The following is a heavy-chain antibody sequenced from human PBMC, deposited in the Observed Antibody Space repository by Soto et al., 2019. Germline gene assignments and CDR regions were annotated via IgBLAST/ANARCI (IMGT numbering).Heavy chain of an antibody. Sequence: PGGSLRLSCAASGFTFSSYAMSWVRQAPGKGLEWVSAISGSGGSTYYADSVKGRFTISRDNSKNTLYLQMNSLRAEDTAVYYCAKDPYYDFWSGYLYYFDYWGQGTLVTVSS. D-gene: IGHD3-3*01. CDR3: AKDPYYDFWSGYLYYFDY. CDR1: GFTFSSYA. J-gene: IGHJ4*02. CDR2: ISGSGGST. V-gene: IGHV3-23*01.